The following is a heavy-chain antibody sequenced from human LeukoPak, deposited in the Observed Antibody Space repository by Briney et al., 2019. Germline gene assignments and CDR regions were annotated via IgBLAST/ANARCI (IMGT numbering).Heavy chain of an antibody. CDR3: ARDGRITIFGVVISMDAFDI. CDR1: GGSFSGYY. J-gene: IGHJ3*02. V-gene: IGHV4-34*01. D-gene: IGHD3-3*01. CDR2: INHSGST. Sequence: SETLSLTCAVYGGSFSGYYWSWIRQPPGKGLEWIGEINHSGSTNYNPSLKSRVTISVDTSKNQFSLKLSSVTAADTAVYYCARDGRITIFGVVISMDAFDIWGQGTMVTVSS.